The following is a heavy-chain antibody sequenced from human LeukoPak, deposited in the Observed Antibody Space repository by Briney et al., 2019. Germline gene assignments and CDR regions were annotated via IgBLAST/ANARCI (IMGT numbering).Heavy chain of an antibody. D-gene: IGHD3-10*01. CDR2: ISGSGGST. Sequence: GGSLRLSCAASGFTFSSYAMSWVRQAPGKGLEWVSAISGSGGSTYYADSVKGRFTISRDNSKNTLYLQMNSLRAEDTAVYYCAKRAYYGSGSYPTVSYFDYWGQGTLVTVSS. V-gene: IGHV3-23*01. CDR3: AKRAYYGSGSYPTVSYFDY. CDR1: GFTFSSYA. J-gene: IGHJ4*02.